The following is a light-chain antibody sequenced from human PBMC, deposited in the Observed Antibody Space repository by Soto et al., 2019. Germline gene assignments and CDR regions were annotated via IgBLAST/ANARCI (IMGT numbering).Light chain of an antibody. CDR1: SSDVGAYDF. CDR2: DVT. V-gene: IGLV2-14*01. CDR3: SSYTTRSTIV. Sequence: QSALTKHTSVSGSPGQSITISCTGTSSDVGAYDFVSWYQHSPGKAPKLVTFDVTHRPPGISDRCSGSKSANTASLTIAGLQSAYEAFYYCSSYTTRSTIVFGGGTKLTVL. J-gene: IGLJ2*01.